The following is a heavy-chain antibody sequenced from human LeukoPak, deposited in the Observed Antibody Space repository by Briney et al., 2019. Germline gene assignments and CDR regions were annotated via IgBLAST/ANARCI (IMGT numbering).Heavy chain of an antibody. CDR2: YNTDGSST. CDR1: GIPFRSLW. D-gene: IGHD3-22*01. CDR3: AKGYDSSGYYYPFDY. V-gene: IGHV3-74*01. J-gene: IGHJ4*02. Sequence: TGGSLGPLLAAPGIPFRSLWMPWVPQAPGKGLVWVSRYNTDGSSTSYADSVKGRFTISRDNAKNTVYLQMNSLRAEDTAVYYCAKGYDSSGYYYPFDYWGQGTLVTVSS.